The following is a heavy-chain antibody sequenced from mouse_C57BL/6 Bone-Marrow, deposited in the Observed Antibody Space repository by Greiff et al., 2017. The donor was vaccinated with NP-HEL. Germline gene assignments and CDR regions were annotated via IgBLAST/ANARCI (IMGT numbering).Heavy chain of an antibody. D-gene: IGHD2-12*01. V-gene: IGHV1-18*01. CDR3: ARKEGVKGAYDDFDY. Sequence: VQLKESGPELVKPGASVKIPCKASGYTFTDYNMDWVKQSHGKSLEWIGDINPNHGGTIYNQKFKGKAPLTVDKSSSTAYMELRSLTSEDTAVYYCARKEGVKGAYDDFDYWGQGTTLTVSS. CDR1: GYTFTDYN. J-gene: IGHJ2*01. CDR2: INPNHGGT.